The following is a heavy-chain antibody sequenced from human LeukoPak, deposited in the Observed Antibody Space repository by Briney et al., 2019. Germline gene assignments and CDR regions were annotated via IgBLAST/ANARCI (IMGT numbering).Heavy chain of an antibody. D-gene: IGHD5-18*01. J-gene: IGHJ4*02. CDR3: AGSSIQLWFDGGFDY. V-gene: IGHV3-21*01. CDR1: GFTFSSYS. CDR2: ISSSSSYI. Sequence: GGSLRLSCAASGFTFSSYSMNWVRQAPGKGLEWVSSISSSSSYIYYADSVKGRFTISRDNAKNSLYLQMNSLRAEDTAVYYCAGSSIQLWFDGGFDYWGQGTLVTVSS.